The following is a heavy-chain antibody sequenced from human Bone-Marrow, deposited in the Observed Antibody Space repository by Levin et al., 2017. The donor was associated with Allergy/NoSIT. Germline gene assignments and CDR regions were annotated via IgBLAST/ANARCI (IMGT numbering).Heavy chain of an antibody. Sequence: LSLTCAASGFSVSNNYMNWVRQSPGKGLEWVSVIYRGISTFYADSVTGRFTISRDKSKNTVYLQMNSLRVDDTAVYYWARDRVGETPEAFDIWGRGTMVTVSS. J-gene: IGHJ3*02. D-gene: IGHD1-26*01. CDR2: IYRGIST. V-gene: IGHV3-53*01. CDR1: GFSVSNNY. CDR3: ARDRVGETPEAFDI.